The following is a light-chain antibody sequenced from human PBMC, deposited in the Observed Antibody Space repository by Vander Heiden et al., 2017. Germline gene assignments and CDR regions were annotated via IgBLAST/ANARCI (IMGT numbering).Light chain of an antibody. J-gene: IGLJ3*02. CDR2: DNN. V-gene: IGLV1-51*01. Sequence: QSVLTQPPSVSAAPGQKVTISCSGGSSNIGYNSVSWYQQLPGTAHKFLIYDNNKRPSGIPDRFSGSKSGTSATLDITGLQTGDEAGYYCGAWDSSLSVVLFGGGIKLTVL. CDR1: SSNIGYNS. CDR3: GAWDSSLSVVL.